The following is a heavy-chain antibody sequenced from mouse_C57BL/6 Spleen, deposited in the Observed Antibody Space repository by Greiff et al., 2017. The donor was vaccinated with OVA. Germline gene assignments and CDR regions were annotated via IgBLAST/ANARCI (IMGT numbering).Heavy chain of an antibody. CDR3: ARSSVVRYFDV. J-gene: IGHJ1*03. CDR2: IYPSDSET. CDR1: GYTFTSYW. V-gene: IGHV1-61*01. D-gene: IGHD1-1*01. Sequence: VQLQQPGAELVRPGSSVKLSCKASGYTFTSYWMDWVKQRPGQGLEWIGNIYPSDSETHYNQKFKDKATLTVDKSSSTAYMQLSSLTSEDSAVYYCARSSVVRYFDVWGTGTTVTVSS.